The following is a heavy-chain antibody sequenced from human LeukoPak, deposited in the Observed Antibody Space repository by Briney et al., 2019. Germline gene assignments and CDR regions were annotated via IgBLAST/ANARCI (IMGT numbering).Heavy chain of an antibody. Sequence: PGGSLRLSCAASGFTFSSYAMSWVRQVPGKGLEWVSPISGSGGSTYYADSVKGRFTISRDNSKNTVYLQMNSLRAEDTAIYYCTKDQREYDSSGYSPDDAFDIWGQGTMVTVSS. CDR1: GFTFSSYA. D-gene: IGHD3-22*01. J-gene: IGHJ3*02. CDR2: ISGSGGST. V-gene: IGHV3-23*01. CDR3: TKDQREYDSSGYSPDDAFDI.